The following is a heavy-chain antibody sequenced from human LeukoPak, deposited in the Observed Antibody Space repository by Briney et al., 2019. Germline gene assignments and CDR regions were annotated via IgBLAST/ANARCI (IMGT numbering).Heavy chain of an antibody. CDR1: GGSISSSSYY. J-gene: IGHJ4*02. CDR2: IYYSGST. Sequence: SETLSLTCTVSGGSISSSSYYWGWIRQPPGKGLEWIGSIYYSGSTYYNPSLKSRVTISVDTSKNQFSLKLSSVTAADTAVYYCARRKGSSWDFDYWGQGTLVTVSS. D-gene: IGHD6-13*01. CDR3: ARRKGSSWDFDY. V-gene: IGHV4-39*07.